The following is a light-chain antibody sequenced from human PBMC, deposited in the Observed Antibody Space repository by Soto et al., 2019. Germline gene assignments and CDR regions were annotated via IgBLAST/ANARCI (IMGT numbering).Light chain of an antibody. J-gene: IGLJ2*01. CDR3: AAWDDSLNGHVV. CDR2: SNN. CDR1: SSNIGSNT. Sequence: QSVLTQPPSASGTPAQRVTISCSGSSSNIGSNTVNWYQQLPGTAPKLLIYSNNQRPSGVPDRFSGSKSGTSASLAISGLQSEDEADYYCAAWDDSLNGHVVFGGGTKVTVL. V-gene: IGLV1-44*01.